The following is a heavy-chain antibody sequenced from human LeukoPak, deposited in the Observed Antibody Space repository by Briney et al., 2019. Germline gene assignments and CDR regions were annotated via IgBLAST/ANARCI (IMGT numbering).Heavy chain of an antibody. CDR3: ARDRSQEFDP. Sequence: QPGGSLRLSCAASGFTFSSYGMHWVRQAPGKGLEWVAFIRYDGSNQYYADSLKGRFTISRDNSKNTLYLQMNRLRADDTAVYYCARDRSQEFDPWGQGTLVTVSS. J-gene: IGHJ5*02. CDR2: IRYDGSNQ. CDR1: GFTFSSYG. V-gene: IGHV3-30*02. D-gene: IGHD3-10*01.